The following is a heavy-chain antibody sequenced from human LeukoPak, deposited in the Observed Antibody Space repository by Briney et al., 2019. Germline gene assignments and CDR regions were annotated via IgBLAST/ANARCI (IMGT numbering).Heavy chain of an antibody. Sequence: ASVKVSCKASGYTFTNYDVNWVRQATGQGLEWMGWMNPTSGKAGFAQRFQGRVSMTRNISISTAYMELSSLRSEDTAVYYCARDSFDGHGYTFYYYGMDVWGQGTTVTVSS. CDR3: ARDSFDGHGYTFYYYGMDV. D-gene: IGHD3-22*01. J-gene: IGHJ6*02. CDR2: MNPTSGKA. V-gene: IGHV1-8*01. CDR1: GYTFTNYD.